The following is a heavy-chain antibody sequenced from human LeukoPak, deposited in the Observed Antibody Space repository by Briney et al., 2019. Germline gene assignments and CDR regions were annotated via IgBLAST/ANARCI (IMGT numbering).Heavy chain of an antibody. Sequence: SGPALVKPTQTLALTCTFSGFSLSTSGMRVSWILQPPGKALEWLARIDWDDDKFYSTSLKTRLTISKDTSKIQVVLTMTNMDPVDTGTYYCARIGTSSYHYYFDYWGQGTLVTVSS. J-gene: IGHJ4*02. D-gene: IGHD3-22*01. V-gene: IGHV2-70*04. CDR2: IDWDDDK. CDR3: ARIGTSSYHYYFDY. CDR1: GFSLSTSGMR.